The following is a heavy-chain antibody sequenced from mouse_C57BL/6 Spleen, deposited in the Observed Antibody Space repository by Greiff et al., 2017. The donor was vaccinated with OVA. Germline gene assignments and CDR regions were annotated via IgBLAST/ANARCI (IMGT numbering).Heavy chain of an antibody. V-gene: IGHV1-76*01. CDR3: ARGLSDYYSISDWYFDV. CDR1: GYTFTDYY. D-gene: IGHD1-1*01. Sequence: QVQLQQSGAELVRPGASVKLSCTASGYTFTDYYINWVKQRPGQGLEWIARIYPGSGNTYYNEKFKGKATLTAEQSYSTAYMQLSSLTSEDSAVYFCARGLSDYYSISDWYFDVWGTGTTVTVSS. CDR2: IYPGSGNT. J-gene: IGHJ1*03.